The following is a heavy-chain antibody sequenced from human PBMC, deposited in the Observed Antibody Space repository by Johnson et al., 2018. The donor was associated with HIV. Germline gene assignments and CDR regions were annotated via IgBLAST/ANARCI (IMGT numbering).Heavy chain of an antibody. Sequence: QVQLVESGGGLVKPGGSLRLSCVGSGFTFSAFNMGWIRQAPGKGLEWVAVIWYDGSNKYYADSVKGRFTISRDNSRNTLNLQMNSLKTEDTAVYYCAREPEVWAFDIWGQGTMVTVSS. J-gene: IGHJ3*02. CDR1: GFTFSAFN. D-gene: IGHD2-8*01. V-gene: IGHV3-33*08. CDR3: AREPEVWAFDI. CDR2: IWYDGSNK.